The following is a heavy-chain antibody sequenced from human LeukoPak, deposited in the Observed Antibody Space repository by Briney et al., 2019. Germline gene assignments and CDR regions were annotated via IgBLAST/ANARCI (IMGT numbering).Heavy chain of an antibody. J-gene: IGHJ6*02. CDR3: ARRYSSSWNGMDV. V-gene: IGHV4-59*08. CDR1: GGSISSYY. Sequence: SETLSLTCTVSGGSISSYYWSWIRQPPGKGLEWIGYIYYSGSTNYNPSLKSRVTISVDTSKNQFSLKLSSVTAADTAVYYCARRYSSSWNGMDVWGQGTTVIVSS. CDR2: IYYSGST. D-gene: IGHD6-13*01.